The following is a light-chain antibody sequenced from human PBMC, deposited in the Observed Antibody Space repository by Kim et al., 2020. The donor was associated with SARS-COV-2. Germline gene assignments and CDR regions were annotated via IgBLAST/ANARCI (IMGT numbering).Light chain of an antibody. CDR3: QQADSFPWT. Sequence: ASVGGSVTITFRASQGISDWLALYQQGPGKAPKLLIYAASSLQSGVPSRFSGSGSGTDFTLTISSLQPEDFATYYRQQADSFPWTFGQGTKVDIK. CDR1: QGISDW. V-gene: IGKV1-12*01. CDR2: AAS. J-gene: IGKJ1*01.